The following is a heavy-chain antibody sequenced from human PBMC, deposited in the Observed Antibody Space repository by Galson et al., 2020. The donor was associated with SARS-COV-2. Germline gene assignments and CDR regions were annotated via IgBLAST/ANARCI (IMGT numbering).Heavy chain of an antibody. Sequence: SGTLSLTCTVAGVSISSGGYYWGWIRQPPGKGLEWIGYIYYSRSTYYNPSLKSLVTISVDTSKNQFSLKLSSVTAADTAVYYCARAMGRITIFGVVINAFDIWGQGTMVTVSS. CDR2: IYYSRST. J-gene: IGHJ3*02. CDR3: ARAMGRITIFGVVINAFDI. CDR1: GVSISSGGYY. V-gene: IGHV4-31*01. D-gene: IGHD3-3*01.